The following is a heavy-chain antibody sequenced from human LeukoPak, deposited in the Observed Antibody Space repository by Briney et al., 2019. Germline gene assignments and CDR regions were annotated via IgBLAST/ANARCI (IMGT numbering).Heavy chain of an antibody. CDR3: ARGELLWNN. CDR2: ISYDGSNK. D-gene: IGHD3-10*01. CDR1: GFTFSSYG. V-gene: IGHV3-30*03. Sequence: GRSLRLSCAASGFTFSSYGMHWVRQAPGKGLEWVAVISYDGSNKYYADSVKGRFTISRDNSKNTLYLQMNSLRAEDTAVYYCARGELLWNNWGQGTLVTVSS. J-gene: IGHJ4*02.